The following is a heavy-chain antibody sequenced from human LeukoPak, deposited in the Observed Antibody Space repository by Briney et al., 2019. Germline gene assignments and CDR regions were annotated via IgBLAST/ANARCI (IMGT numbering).Heavy chain of an antibody. CDR3: ARARSLMITFGGVYYFDY. D-gene: IGHD3-16*01. V-gene: IGHV4-59*12. J-gene: IGHJ4*02. CDR2: IYYSGST. CDR1: GGSISSYY. Sequence: SETLSLTCTVSGGSISSYYWSWIRQPPGKGLEWIGYIYYSGSTYYNPSLKSRVTISVDRSKNQFSLKLSSVTAADTAVYYCARARSLMITFGGVYYFDYWGQGTLVTVSS.